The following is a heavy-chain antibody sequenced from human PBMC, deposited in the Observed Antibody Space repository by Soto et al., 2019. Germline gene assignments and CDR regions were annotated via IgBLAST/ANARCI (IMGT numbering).Heavy chain of an antibody. CDR2: IWYDGSKK. Sequence: QVQLVESGGGVVQPGRSLRLSCAASGLTFKNHGMHWVRQAPGKGLEWVAIIWYDGSKKYYADSVKDRFTSSRDNSKNAVDLEMNSRRAEDTAVNYCATCHPGVSLDDWGQGTRVTVFS. D-gene: IGHD2-8*01. CDR3: ATCHPGVSLDD. CDR1: GLTFKNHG. V-gene: IGHV3-33*01. J-gene: IGHJ4*02.